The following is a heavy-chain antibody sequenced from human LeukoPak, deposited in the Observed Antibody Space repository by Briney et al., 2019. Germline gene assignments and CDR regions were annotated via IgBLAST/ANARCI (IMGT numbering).Heavy chain of an antibody. CDR3: ARDHYDILTGYGAYYYYGMDV. CDR1: GFTFSDYY. CDR2: ISSSGSTI. Sequence: PGGSLRLSCAASGFTFSDYYMSWIRQAPGKGLEWVSYISSSGSTIYYADSVKGRFTISRDNAKNSLYLQMNSLRAVDTAVYYCARDHYDILTGYGAYYYYGMDVWGQGTTVTVSS. D-gene: IGHD3-9*01. V-gene: IGHV3-11*01. J-gene: IGHJ6*02.